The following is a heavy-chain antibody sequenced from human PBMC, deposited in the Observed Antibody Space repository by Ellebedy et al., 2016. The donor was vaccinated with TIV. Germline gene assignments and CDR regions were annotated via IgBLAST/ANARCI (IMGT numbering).Heavy chain of an antibody. V-gene: IGHV1-18*01. CDR2: INTYNNNT. J-gene: IGHJ4*02. D-gene: IGHD6-6*01. Sequence: ASVTVSCXGSGYSFSSYTIGWVRQAPGQGLEWMGWINTYNNNTNYAQKLQGRLTMTTDTSTSTAYMELRGLNSDDTAIYYCARDIIAVRHWGQGTLVSVSS. CDR3: ARDIIAVRH. CDR1: GYSFSSYT.